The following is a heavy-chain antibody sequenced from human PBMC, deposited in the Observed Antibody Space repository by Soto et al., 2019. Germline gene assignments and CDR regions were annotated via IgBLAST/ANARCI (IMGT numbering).Heavy chain of an antibody. V-gene: IGHV3-30*18. CDR1: GFTFSSYG. J-gene: IGHJ4*02. D-gene: IGHD2-15*01. CDR2: ISYDGSNK. Sequence: GGSLRLSCAASGFTFSSYGMHWVRQAPGKGLEWVAVISYDGSNKYYADSVKGRFTISRDNSKNTLYLQMNSLRAEDTAVYYCAKDHLRYCSGGSCYFDYWGQGTLVTVSS. CDR3: AKDHLRYCSGGSCYFDY.